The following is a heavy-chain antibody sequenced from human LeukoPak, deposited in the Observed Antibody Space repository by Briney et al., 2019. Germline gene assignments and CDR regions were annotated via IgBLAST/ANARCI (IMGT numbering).Heavy chain of an antibody. D-gene: IGHD2-15*01. V-gene: IGHV1-3*01. CDR1: GYSFSTYA. Sequence: ASVKVSCKASGYSFSTYAIHWVRQAPGQRLEWMGWINAGNGNTKYSQKFQDRVSMTRDTSASAAYMELSSLRSEDTAVYYCARVLSPMVADDFDYWGQGTLVTVSS. CDR3: ARVLSPMVADDFDY. J-gene: IGHJ4*02. CDR2: INAGNGNT.